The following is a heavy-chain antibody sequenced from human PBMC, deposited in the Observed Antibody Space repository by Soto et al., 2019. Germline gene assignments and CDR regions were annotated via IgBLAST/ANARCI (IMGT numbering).Heavy chain of an antibody. CDR3: ARDRVGRSWPPYYFDY. V-gene: IGHV3-23*01. J-gene: IGHJ4*02. D-gene: IGHD6-13*01. CDR2: ISYSGGTT. Sequence: PVGSLRLSCAASGFSFSSYAMTWVRQAPGKGLEWVSLISYSGGTTYYADSLKGRFTISRDNSKNTLYLQINSLRGEDTAVYYCARDRVGRSWPPYYFDYWGQGTQVTVSS. CDR1: GFSFSSYA.